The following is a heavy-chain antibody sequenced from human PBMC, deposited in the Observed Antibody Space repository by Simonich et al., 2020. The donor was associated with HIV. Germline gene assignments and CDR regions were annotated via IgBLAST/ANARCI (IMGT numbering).Heavy chain of an antibody. CDR2: INHSGST. V-gene: IGHV4-34*01. Sequence: QVQLQQWGAGLLKPSETLSLTCAVYGGCFSGYYWSWIRQPPGKGLEWIGEINHSGSTNYNPSLKRRVTISVDTSKNQFSLKLSSVTAADTAVYYCARLTAGGLGEYFQHWGQGTLVTVSS. D-gene: IGHD6-13*01. J-gene: IGHJ1*01. CDR3: ARLTAGGLGEYFQH. CDR1: GGCFSGYY.